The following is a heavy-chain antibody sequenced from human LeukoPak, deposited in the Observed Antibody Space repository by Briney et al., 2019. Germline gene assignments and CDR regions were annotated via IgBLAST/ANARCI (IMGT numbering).Heavy chain of an antibody. CDR2: VSPYNGNT. Sequence: ASVKVSCKASGYAFSNFGISWVRQAPGQGLEWMGWVSPYNGNTKYAQKFQGRVTMTRNTSISTAYMELSSLRSEDTAVYYCAREKRPYGMDVWGQGTTVTVSS. J-gene: IGHJ6*02. CDR1: GYAFSNFG. CDR3: AREKRPYGMDV. V-gene: IGHV1-18*01.